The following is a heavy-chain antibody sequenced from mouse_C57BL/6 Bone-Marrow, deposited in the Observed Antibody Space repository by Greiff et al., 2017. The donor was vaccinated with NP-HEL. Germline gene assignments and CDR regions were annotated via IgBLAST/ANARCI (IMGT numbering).Heavy chain of an antibody. Sequence: DVMLVESGGDLVKPGGSLKLSCAASGFTFSSYGMSWVRQTPDKRLEWVATISSGGSYTYYPDSVKGRFTISRDNAKNTLYLQMSSLKSEDTAMYYCARHDYAPFDYWGQGTTLTVSS. CDR2: ISSGGSYT. CDR3: ARHDYAPFDY. D-gene: IGHD2-4*01. J-gene: IGHJ2*01. CDR1: GFTFSSYG. V-gene: IGHV5-6*02.